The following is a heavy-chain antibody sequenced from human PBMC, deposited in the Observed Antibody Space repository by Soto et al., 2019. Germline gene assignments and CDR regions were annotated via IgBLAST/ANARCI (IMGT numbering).Heavy chain of an antibody. CDR1: GFTFSGYA. D-gene: IGHD2-2*01. V-gene: IGHV3-23*01. Sequence: EVQLLESGGGLVQPGGSLRLSCAASGFTFSGYAMSWVRQAPGKGLEWVSAISGGGDYTFDADSVKGRFTMSRDNSKNTLYLHMNSLRAEDTAVYYCANSRSVPAAADAFDIWGQGTMVTVSS. CDR3: ANSRSVPAAADAFDI. J-gene: IGHJ3*02. CDR2: ISGGGDYT.